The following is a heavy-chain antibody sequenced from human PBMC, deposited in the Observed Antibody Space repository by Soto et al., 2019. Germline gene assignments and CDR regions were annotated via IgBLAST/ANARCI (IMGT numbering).Heavy chain of an antibody. CDR3: ARGPDHYDILTGQDYFDY. D-gene: IGHD3-9*01. CDR1: GYTFTSSF. Sequence: ASVKLSCNASGYTFTSSFITWVRQATGQGLEWMGWLNPSSGNTGYAQKFQGRVTMTRNTSISTAYMEVSSLRSEDTAVYYCARGPDHYDILTGQDYFDYWGQRALVTVSS. CDR2: LNPSSGNT. J-gene: IGHJ4*02. V-gene: IGHV1-8*01.